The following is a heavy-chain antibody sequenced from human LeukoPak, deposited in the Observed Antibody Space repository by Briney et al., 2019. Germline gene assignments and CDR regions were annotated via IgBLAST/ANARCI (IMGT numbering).Heavy chain of an antibody. Sequence: GGSLRLSCAASGFTFSSYAMHWVRQAPGKGLEWVAVISYDGSNKYYADSVKGRFTISRDNSKNTLYLQMNSLRAEDTAVYYCAXXGGXNLLYYYYYYMDVWGKGTTVTVSS. V-gene: IGHV3-30*04. D-gene: IGHD1-26*01. CDR3: AXXGGXNLLYYYYYYMDV. CDR1: GFTFSSYA. J-gene: IGHJ6*03. CDR2: ISYDGSNK.